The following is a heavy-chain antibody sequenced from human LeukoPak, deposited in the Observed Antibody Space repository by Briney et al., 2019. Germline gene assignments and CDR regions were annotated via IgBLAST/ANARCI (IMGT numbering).Heavy chain of an antibody. J-gene: IGHJ3*02. D-gene: IGHD3-3*01. CDR1: GGSFSGYY. V-gene: IGHV4-34*01. CDR3: AGRQRYYDFWSGHPNAFDI. CDR2: INHSGST. Sequence: SETLSLTCAVYGGSFSGYYWSWIRQPPGKGLEWIGEINHSGSTNYTASLKSRVTISIDASKNKFHLKLSSVTAAATAVYYCAGRQRYYDFWSGHPNAFDIWGQGTMVTASS.